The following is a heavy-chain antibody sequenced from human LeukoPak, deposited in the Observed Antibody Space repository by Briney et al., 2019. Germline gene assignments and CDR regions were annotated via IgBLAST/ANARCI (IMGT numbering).Heavy chain of an antibody. CDR2: ISSGGDII. D-gene: IGHD4-17*01. CDR1: GFTFSSYE. CDR3: ARVRGDYGGLFDY. J-gene: IGHJ4*02. Sequence: GGSLRLSCAASGFTFSSYEMNWVRQTPGKGLEWVSYISSGGDIISYADSVKGRFTISKDNAKNSLYLQMNSLRAEDTAVYFCARVRGDYGGLFDYWGQGTLVTVSS. V-gene: IGHV3-48*03.